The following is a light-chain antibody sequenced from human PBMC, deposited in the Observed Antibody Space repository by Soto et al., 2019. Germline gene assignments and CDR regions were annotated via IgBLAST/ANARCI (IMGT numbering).Light chain of an antibody. CDR2: EAS. V-gene: IGKV1-16*02. J-gene: IGKJ1*01. Sequence: DIPMTQSPSSLSASVGDRVTITCRARQDISNFLACFQQKTGKAPKSLIYEASNLQSGVPPKFSGSASGTDFTLPISSLQPEDFATYYCQQYHSYPPPFGQGTKVEIK. CDR1: QDISNF. CDR3: QQYHSYPPP.